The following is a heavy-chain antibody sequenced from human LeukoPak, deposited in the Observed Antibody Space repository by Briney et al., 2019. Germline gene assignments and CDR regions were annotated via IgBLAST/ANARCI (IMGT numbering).Heavy chain of an antibody. CDR2: IYSGGNT. Sequence: GGSLRLSCAASGFTVSSNCMSWVRQAPGKGLEWVSFIYSGGNTYYADSVKGRFTISRDNSKNTVHLQMNSLRAEDTAMYYCARRAGDYSHPYDYWGQGTLVTVSS. V-gene: IGHV3-53*01. CDR1: GFTVSSNC. J-gene: IGHJ4*02. CDR3: ARRAGDYSHPYDY. D-gene: IGHD3-22*01.